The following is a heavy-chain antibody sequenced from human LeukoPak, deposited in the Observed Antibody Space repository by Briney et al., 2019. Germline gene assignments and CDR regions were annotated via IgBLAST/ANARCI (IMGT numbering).Heavy chain of an antibody. CDR3: ARSRGEFYHY. Sequence: GGSLRLSCAASGFSFSNGGVHWVRHPPGNGLVWVSRFDPDGTNTTYAGSVKGRFTVSRDNAKNTLYLQINSLSVEVRAGYYCARSRGEFYHYWGQGTLGTVSS. V-gene: IGHV3-74*01. CDR1: GFSFSNGG. J-gene: IGHJ4*02. D-gene: IGHD2-21*01. CDR2: FDPDGTNT.